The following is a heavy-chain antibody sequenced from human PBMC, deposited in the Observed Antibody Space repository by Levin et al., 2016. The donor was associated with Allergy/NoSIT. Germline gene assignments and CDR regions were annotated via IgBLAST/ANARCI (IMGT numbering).Heavy chain of an antibody. CDR1: GGSFSGYY. CDR2: INHSGST. Sequence: SETLSLTCAVYGGSFSGYYWFWIRQPPGKGLEWIGEINHSGSTNYNPSLKSRVTISVDTSKNQFSLKLSSVTAADTAIYYCASWGYRGYNPKVAAFDIWGQGTMVTVSS. D-gene: IGHD5-24*01. CDR3: ASWGYRGYNPKVAAFDI. J-gene: IGHJ3*02. V-gene: IGHV4-34*01.